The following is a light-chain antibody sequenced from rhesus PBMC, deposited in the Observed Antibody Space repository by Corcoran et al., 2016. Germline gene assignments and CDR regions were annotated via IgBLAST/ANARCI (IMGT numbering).Light chain of an antibody. CDR2: GAS. CDR1: QSVSSY. CDR3: QHGYGTPRT. V-gene: IGKV3-53*02. J-gene: IGKJ1*01. Sequence: QVILTQSPATLSLSPGERATLSCRASQSVSSYLAWYQQKPGQAPRLLIYGASSRATGIPDRFSGSGAATDFTLTISSLQPEDFATYYCQHGYGTPRTFGQGTKVEIK.